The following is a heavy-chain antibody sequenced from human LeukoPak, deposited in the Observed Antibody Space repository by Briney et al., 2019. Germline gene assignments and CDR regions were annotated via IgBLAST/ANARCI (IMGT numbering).Heavy chain of an antibody. CDR2: INPNSGGT. CDR3: ARVGGEQYYYDSSGYYP. D-gene: IGHD3-22*01. Sequence: ASVKVSCKASGYTFTGYYVHWVRQAPGQGLEWMGRINPNSGGTNYAQKFQGRVTMTRDTSISTAYMELSRLRSDDTAVYYCARVGGEQYYYDSSGYYPWGQGTLVTVSS. V-gene: IGHV1-2*06. CDR1: GYTFTGYY. J-gene: IGHJ5*02.